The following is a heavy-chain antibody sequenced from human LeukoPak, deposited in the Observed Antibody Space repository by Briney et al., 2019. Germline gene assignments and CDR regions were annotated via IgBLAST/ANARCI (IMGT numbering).Heavy chain of an antibody. CDR1: GYTFTGYY. J-gene: IGHJ5*02. D-gene: IGHD5-12*01. V-gene: IGHV1-2*02. CDR2: INPNSGGT. CDR3: ARDPRRGYSGYDRGWFDP. Sequence: ASVKVSCKASGYTFTGYYMHWVRQAPGQGLEWMGWINPNSGGTNYAQKFQGRVTMTRDTSISTAYMELSRLRSDDTAVYYCARDPRRGYSGYDRGWFDPWGQGTLDTVSS.